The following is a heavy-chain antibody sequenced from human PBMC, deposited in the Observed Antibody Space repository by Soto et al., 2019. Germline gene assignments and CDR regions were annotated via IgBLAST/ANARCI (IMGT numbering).Heavy chain of an antibody. CDR1: GGSISSSSYY. J-gene: IGHJ3*02. D-gene: IGHD3-3*01. V-gene: IGHV4-39*01. CDR3: ARPGFWSGYYAFDI. CDR2: IYYSGST. Sequence: SETLSLTCTVSGGSISSSSYYWGWIRQPPGKGLEWIGSIYYSGSTYYNPSLKSRVTISVDTSKNQFSLKLSSVTAADTAVYYCARPGFWSGYYAFDIWGQGTMVTVSS.